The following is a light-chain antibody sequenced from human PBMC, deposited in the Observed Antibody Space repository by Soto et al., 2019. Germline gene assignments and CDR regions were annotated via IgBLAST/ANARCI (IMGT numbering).Light chain of an antibody. V-gene: IGKV3-20*01. J-gene: IGKJ5*01. CDR1: QSVSSSY. CDR2: GAS. CDR3: QQYGSSPKVT. Sequence: SPGTLSLSAGERATLSCRASQSVSSSYLAWYQQKPGQAPRLLIYGASSRATGIPDRFSGSGSGTDFTLTISRLEPEDFAVYYCQQYGSSPKVTFGQGTRLEIK.